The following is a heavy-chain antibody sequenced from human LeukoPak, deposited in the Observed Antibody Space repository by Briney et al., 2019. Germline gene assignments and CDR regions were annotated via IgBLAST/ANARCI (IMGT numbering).Heavy chain of an antibody. D-gene: IGHD4-17*01. CDR3: ARYTVTTGGDAFDI. Sequence: SETLSLTCTVSGGSIGGYYWSWIRQPPGKGLEWMGYTYYTGTTNYNPSLKSRVIISVDTSKNQFSLMLSSVTAADTAVYYCARYTVTTGGDAFDIWGQGTMVTVSS. V-gene: IGHV4-59*08. CDR1: GGSIGGYY. CDR2: TYYTGTT. J-gene: IGHJ3*02.